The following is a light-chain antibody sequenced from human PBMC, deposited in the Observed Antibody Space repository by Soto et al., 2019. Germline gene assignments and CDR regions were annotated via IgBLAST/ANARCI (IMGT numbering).Light chain of an antibody. CDR3: QQYARSPLT. J-gene: IGKJ3*01. CDR1: QSVTSSY. V-gene: IGKV3-20*01. Sequence: EIVLTQSPGTPSLSPGERATLSCRASQSVTSSYLAWYQQKPGQAPRLLIYGASNRATGIPDRFSGSGSGTDFTLTISRLEPEDFAVYYCQQYARSPLTFGPGTKVDI. CDR2: GAS.